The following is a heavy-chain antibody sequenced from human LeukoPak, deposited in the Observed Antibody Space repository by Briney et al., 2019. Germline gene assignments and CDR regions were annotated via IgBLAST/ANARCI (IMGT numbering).Heavy chain of an antibody. J-gene: IGHJ6*02. V-gene: IGHV3-21*01. D-gene: IGHD2-15*01. CDR2: ISSSSGYT. Sequence: GGSLRLSCAASGFNFSSYSLNWVRQAPGKGLEWVSSISSSSGYTFSADSVKGRFTVSSNNAKNSLYLQMTRLRAEDTAVYYCARDLPLAVVPGRGMDVWGQGTTVIVSS. CDR3: ARDLPLAVVPGRGMDV. CDR1: GFNFSSYS.